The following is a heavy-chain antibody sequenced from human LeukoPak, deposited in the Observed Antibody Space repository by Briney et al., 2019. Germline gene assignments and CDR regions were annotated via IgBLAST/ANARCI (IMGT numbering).Heavy chain of an antibody. CDR3: ARERTTVTTGSSIDP. Sequence: GRPLRLSCAASGVIFNNFAFHWVRQAPGKGLEWVAAISYDGSNKYYADSVKGRFTISRDNSKNTLYLQMNSLRAEDTAVYYCARERTTVTTGSSIDPWGQGTLVTVSS. J-gene: IGHJ5*02. CDR2: ISYDGSNK. CDR1: GVIFNNFA. D-gene: IGHD4-17*01. V-gene: IGHV3-30*04.